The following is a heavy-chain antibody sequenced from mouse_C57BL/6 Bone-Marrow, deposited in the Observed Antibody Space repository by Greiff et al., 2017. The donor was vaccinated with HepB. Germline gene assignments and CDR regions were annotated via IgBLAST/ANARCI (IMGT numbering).Heavy chain of an antibody. CDR2: ISYDGSN. D-gene: IGHD4-1*01. J-gene: IGHJ4*01. Sequence: ESGPGLVKPSQSLSLTCSVTGYSITSGYYWNWIRQFPGNKLEWMGYISYDGSNNYNPSLKNRISITRDTSKNQFFLKLNSVTTEDTATYYCARDLTGYAMDYWGQGTSVTVSS. V-gene: IGHV3-6*01. CDR3: ARDLTGYAMDY. CDR1: GYSITSGYY.